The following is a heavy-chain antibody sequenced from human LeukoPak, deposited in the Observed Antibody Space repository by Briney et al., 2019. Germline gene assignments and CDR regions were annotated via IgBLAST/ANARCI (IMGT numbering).Heavy chain of an antibody. Sequence: ASVTVSCKASGGTFSSYAISWVRQAPGQGLEWMGGIIPIFGTANYAQKFQGRVTITADESTSTAYMELSSLRSEDTAVYYCASPPTLDTYYYYYGMDVWGQGTTVTVSS. V-gene: IGHV1-69*13. CDR1: GGTFSSYA. J-gene: IGHJ6*02. D-gene: IGHD2-2*02. CDR2: IIPIFGTA. CDR3: ASPPTLDTYYYYYGMDV.